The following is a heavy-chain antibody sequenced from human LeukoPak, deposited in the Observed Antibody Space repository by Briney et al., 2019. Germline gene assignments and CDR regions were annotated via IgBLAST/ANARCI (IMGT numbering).Heavy chain of an antibody. Sequence: AGGSLRLSCAASGFTFSSYGMHWVRQAPGKGLEWVANIKQDGSEKYYVDSVKGRFTISRDNAKNSLYLQMNSLRAEDTAVYYCARGNDFYWGQGTLVTVSS. D-gene: IGHD3/OR15-3a*01. V-gene: IGHV3-7*01. J-gene: IGHJ4*02. CDR1: GFTFSSYG. CDR2: IKQDGSEK. CDR3: ARGNDFY.